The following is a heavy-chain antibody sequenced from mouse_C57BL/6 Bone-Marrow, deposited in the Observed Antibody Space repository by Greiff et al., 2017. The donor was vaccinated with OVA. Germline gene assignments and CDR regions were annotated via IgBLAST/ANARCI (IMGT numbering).Heavy chain of an antibody. CDR2: FHPYNDDT. D-gene: IGHD3-2*02. V-gene: IGHV1-47*01. Sequence: VQLQQSGAELVKPGASVKMSCKASGYTFTTYPIEWMKQNHGKSLEWIGNFHPYNDDTKHNEKFKGKATLTVEKSSSTVYLELSRLTSDDSAVYYCARSGEQDSSGYDYAMDYWGQGTSVTVSS. CDR3: ARSGEQDSSGYDYAMDY. CDR1: GYTFTTYP. J-gene: IGHJ4*01.